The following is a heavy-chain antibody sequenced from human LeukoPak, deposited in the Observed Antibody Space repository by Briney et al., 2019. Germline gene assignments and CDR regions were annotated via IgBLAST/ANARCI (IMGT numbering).Heavy chain of an antibody. J-gene: IGHJ4*02. CDR2: ISGSGNST. V-gene: IGHV3-23*01. Sequence: GGSLRLSCAASGFTFSNYAMSWVRQAPGKGLDWVSAISGSGNSTYYADSVKGRFTISRDNSKNTLYLQMNSLRAEDTAVYYCARENGDYFDYWGQGTLVTVSS. CDR1: GFTFSNYA. CDR3: ARENGDYFDY. D-gene: IGHD3-10*01.